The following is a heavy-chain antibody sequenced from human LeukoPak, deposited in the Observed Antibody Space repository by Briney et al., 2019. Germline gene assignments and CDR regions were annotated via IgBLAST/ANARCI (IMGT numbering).Heavy chain of an antibody. CDR3: AKAPVDTAMVDFDY. V-gene: IGHV3-23*01. D-gene: IGHD5-18*01. Sequence: GGSLRLSCAVSGFTFSNYAMNWVRQAPGKGLEWVSVISGSGDKSYYADSVKGRFTISRDNSKNTLYLQMNSLRAEDTAVYYCAKAPVDTAMVDFDYWGQGTLVTVSS. CDR2: ISGSGDKS. J-gene: IGHJ4*02. CDR1: GFTFSNYA.